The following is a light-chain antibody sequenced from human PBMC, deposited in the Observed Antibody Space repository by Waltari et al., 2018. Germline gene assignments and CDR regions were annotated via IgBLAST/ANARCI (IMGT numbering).Light chain of an antibody. CDR2: KDT. CDR1: ALSKQY. J-gene: IGLJ2*01. Sequence: SFELTQPPSLSVSPGPTARITCSGDALSKQYAHWHQQRPGLAPVLVIYKDTERPSGIPERFSGSSSGKTVTLTISGVQAEDEADYYCQSADSSGSVVFGGGTKLTVL. CDR3: QSADSSGSVV. V-gene: IGLV3-25*03.